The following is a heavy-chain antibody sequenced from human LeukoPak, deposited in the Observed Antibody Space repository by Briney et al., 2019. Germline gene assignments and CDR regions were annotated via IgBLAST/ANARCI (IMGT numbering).Heavy chain of an antibody. CDR2: ISSSSSTI. D-gene: IGHD2-15*01. J-gene: IGHJ5*02. V-gene: IGHV3-48*02. CDR1: GFTFSSYS. CDR3: ARGYRGYCSGGSCRNWFDP. Sequence: GGSLRLFCAASGFTFSSYSMKWVRQAPGKGLEWVSYISSSSSTIYYADSVKGRFTISRDNAKNSLYLQMNSLRDEDTAVYYCARGYRGYCSGGSCRNWFDPWGQGTLVTVSS.